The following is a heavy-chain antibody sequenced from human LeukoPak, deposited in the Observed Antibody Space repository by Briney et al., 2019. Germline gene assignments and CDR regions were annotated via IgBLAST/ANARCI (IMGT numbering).Heavy chain of an antibody. CDR1: GGTYSSYA. CDR2: AIPFIGTA. Sequence: AAVTVSCKASGGTYSSYASSWVRQAHGHGLELIGGAIPFIGTANYAQKFQGGVTITADESTSTAYMELSSLRSEDTAVYYCARAVVVTALYYYGMDVWGQGTTVTVSS. D-gene: IGHD2-21*02. V-gene: IGHV1-69*13. CDR3: ARAVVVTALYYYGMDV. J-gene: IGHJ6*02.